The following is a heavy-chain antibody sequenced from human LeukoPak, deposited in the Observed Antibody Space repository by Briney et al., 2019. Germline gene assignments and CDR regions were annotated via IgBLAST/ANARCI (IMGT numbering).Heavy chain of an antibody. J-gene: IGHJ2*01. Sequence: GGSLRLSCAASGFTFSSYGMHWVRQAPGKGLEWVAVISYDGSNKFYAASVKGRFTISRDNSKNTLYLQMNSLRAEDTAVYYCARPYGDLLNWYFDLWGRGTLVTVSS. CDR2: ISYDGSNK. CDR3: ARPYGDLLNWYFDL. V-gene: IGHV3-30*03. D-gene: IGHD4-17*01. CDR1: GFTFSSYG.